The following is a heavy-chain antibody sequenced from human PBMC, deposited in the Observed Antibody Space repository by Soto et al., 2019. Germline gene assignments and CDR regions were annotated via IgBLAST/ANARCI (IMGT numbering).Heavy chain of an antibody. J-gene: IGHJ4*02. CDR3: AADYGDKLDY. CDR1: GGSFSGYY. D-gene: IGHD4-17*01. V-gene: IGHV4-34*01. CDR2: INHSGST. Sequence: NPSETLSLTCAVYGGSFSGYYWSWIRQPPGKGLEWIGEINHSGSTNYNPSLKSRVTISVDTSKNQFSLKLSSVTAADTAVYYCAADYGDKLDYWGQGTLVTVSS.